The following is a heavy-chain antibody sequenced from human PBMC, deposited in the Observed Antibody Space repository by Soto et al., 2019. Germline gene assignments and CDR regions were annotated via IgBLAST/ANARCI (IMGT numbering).Heavy chain of an antibody. J-gene: IGHJ4*01. Sequence: PXVSLRLSFAACGFTVSMYWMHWVRQAPGKGLLWVSRINGDGTDTTYADSVKGRFTISRDNAKNTVYLQMNGLRAEDTAVYYCAREVGRGSGSYYLDSWGHETLVTVS. V-gene: IGHV3-74*03. CDR1: GFTVSMYW. D-gene: IGHD3-16*01. CDR2: INGDGTDT. CDR3: AREVGRGSGSYYLDS.